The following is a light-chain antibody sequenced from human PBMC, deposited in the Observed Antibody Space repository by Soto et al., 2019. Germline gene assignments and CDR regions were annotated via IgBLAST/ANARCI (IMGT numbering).Light chain of an antibody. CDR2: DAS. CDR1: QSVSGC. CDR3: QQGCNWPPVT. J-gene: IGKJ4*01. Sequence: EIVLTQSPATLSLSPGESATLSCRASQSVSGCLAWYQQKPGQAPRLLIYDASNRATGIPARFSGSGSGTDFTLTISSIEPEDCAVYYCQQGCNWPPVTFGGGTKVEIK. V-gene: IGKV3-11*01.